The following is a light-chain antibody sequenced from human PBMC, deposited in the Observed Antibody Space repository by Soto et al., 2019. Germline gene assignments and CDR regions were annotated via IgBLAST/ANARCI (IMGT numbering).Light chain of an antibody. Sequence: QSVLTRPPSVSAAPGQDVTISCSGSSSNLAYNSLSWYQQLPGTAPKLLIYDDNKRPSGIPARFSGSKSGTSATLGITGLETGDEADYYCGAWDDSLNVYVFGSGTKVTVL. CDR3: GAWDDSLNVYV. J-gene: IGLJ1*01. V-gene: IGLV1-51*01. CDR2: DDN. CDR1: SSNLAYNS.